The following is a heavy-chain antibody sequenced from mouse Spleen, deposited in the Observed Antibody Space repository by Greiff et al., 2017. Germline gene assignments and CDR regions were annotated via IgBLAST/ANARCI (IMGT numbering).Heavy chain of an antibody. CDR2: ISSGGSYT. D-gene: IGHD1-1*01. Sequence: EVMLVESGGGLVKPGGSLKLSCAASGFTFSSYAMSWVRQTPEKRLEWVATISSGGSYTYYPDSVKGRFTISRDNAKNTLYLQMSSLRSEDTAMYYCARHCGSSSYYFDYWGQGTTLTVSS. J-gene: IGHJ2*01. V-gene: IGHV5-9-1*01. CDR1: GFTFSSYA. CDR3: ARHCGSSSYYFDY.